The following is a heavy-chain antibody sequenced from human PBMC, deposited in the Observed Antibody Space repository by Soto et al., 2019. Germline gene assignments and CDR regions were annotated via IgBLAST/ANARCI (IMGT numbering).Heavy chain of an antibody. J-gene: IGHJ4*02. Sequence: EVQLLESGGGLIQPGGSLRLSCEASGFTFSNYGMTWVRLAPGKGLEWVSTISGSGGRTFYADPVKGRFTISRDNSKNTLYLQMNSLRDEDTALYYCAKEMFASTLSDFFDYGGQGTLVTVSS. D-gene: IGHD2-15*01. CDR1: GFTFSNYG. V-gene: IGHV3-23*01. CDR3: AKEMFASTLSDFFDY. CDR2: ISGSGGRT.